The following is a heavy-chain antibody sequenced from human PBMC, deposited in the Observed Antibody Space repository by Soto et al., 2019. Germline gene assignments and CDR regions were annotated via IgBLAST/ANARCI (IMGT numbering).Heavy chain of an antibody. CDR2: INPNSGAT. D-gene: IGHD6-13*01. CDR3: AGGIATAGVQAFDS. Sequence: QVQLVQSGAEVKKPGASVKVSCKASGYTFIGYYMHWVRQAPGQGLEWMGWINPNSGATNYAQKFQGWVTMSRDTSSSTDYMELRGLKSDDTAEYFCAGGIATAGVQAFDSWGQGTLVTAPS. V-gene: IGHV1-2*04. J-gene: IGHJ4*02. CDR1: GYTFIGYY.